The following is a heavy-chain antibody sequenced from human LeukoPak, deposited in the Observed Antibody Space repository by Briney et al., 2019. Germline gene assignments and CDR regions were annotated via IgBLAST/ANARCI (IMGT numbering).Heavy chain of an antibody. Sequence: GRSLRLSCAASGFTFSDCAVHWVRQAPDKGLEWVALISYDGSNKYYADSVKGRFTISRDNSKNTMSLQMNSLRREDTAVYYCASRTNSGPPFWGQGTLVTVSS. CDR1: GFTFSDCA. CDR2: ISYDGSNK. CDR3: ASRTNSGPPF. V-gene: IGHV3-30-3*01. J-gene: IGHJ1*01. D-gene: IGHD3-10*01.